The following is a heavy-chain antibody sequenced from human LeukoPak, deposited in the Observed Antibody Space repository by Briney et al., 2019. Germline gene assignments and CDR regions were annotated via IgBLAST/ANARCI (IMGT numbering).Heavy chain of an antibody. J-gene: IGHJ4*02. D-gene: IGHD6-13*01. Sequence: GGSLRLSCAASGFTFSNYGMNWVRQAPGKGLEWISYISSSSSLIYYADSVKGRFTISRDNSKNTLYLQMNSLRDDDTAVYYCVRGVGVSRFNYLDSWGQGTLVIVSS. CDR2: ISSSSSLI. CDR1: GFTFSNYG. V-gene: IGHV3-48*02. CDR3: VRGVGVSRFNYLDS.